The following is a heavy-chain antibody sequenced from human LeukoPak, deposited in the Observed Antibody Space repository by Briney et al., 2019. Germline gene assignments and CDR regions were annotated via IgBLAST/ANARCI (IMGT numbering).Heavy chain of an antibody. J-gene: IGHJ4*02. CDR3: VSTERCSTTCPLDY. CDR1: GGSFRGYY. CDR2: INHSGST. V-gene: IGHV4-34*01. Sequence: SETLSLTCAVYGGSFRGYYWSWIRQPPGKGLEWIGEINHSGSTNYNPSLKSRVTISLDTSMKKFSLKLNSVTAADTAVYYCVSTERCSTTCPLDYWGQGTLVTVSS. D-gene: IGHD2-2*01.